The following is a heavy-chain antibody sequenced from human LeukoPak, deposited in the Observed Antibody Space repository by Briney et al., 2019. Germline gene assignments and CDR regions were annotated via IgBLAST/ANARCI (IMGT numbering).Heavy chain of an antibody. J-gene: IGHJ4*02. CDR1: GFTVSSNY. Sequence: GGSLRLSCAASGFTVSSNYMSWVRQAPGKGLEYVSAISSNGGSTYYANSVKGRFTISRDNSKNTLYLQMGSLRAEDMAVYYCARGHRQPNYDILTGYLPEDYWGQGTLVTVSS. V-gene: IGHV3-64*01. CDR2: ISSNGGST. CDR3: ARGHRQPNYDILTGYLPEDY. D-gene: IGHD3-9*01.